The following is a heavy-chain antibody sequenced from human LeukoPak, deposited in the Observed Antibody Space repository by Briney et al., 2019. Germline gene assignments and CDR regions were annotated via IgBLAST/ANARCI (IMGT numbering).Heavy chain of an antibody. CDR3: ARDRGNTVFYYYYMDV. CDR1: GYTFTSYG. CDR2: ISAYNGNT. D-gene: IGHD3-10*01. Sequence: ASVKVSCKASGYTFTSYGISWVRQAPGQGLEWMGWISAYNGNTNYAQKFQGRVTITADKSTSTAYMELSSLRSEDTAVYYCARDRGNTVFYYYYMDVWGKGTTVTVSS. V-gene: IGHV1-18*01. J-gene: IGHJ6*03.